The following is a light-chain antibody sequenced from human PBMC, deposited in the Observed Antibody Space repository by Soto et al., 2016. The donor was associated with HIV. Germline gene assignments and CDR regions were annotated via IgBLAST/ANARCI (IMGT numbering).Light chain of an antibody. Sequence: EIQMTQSPSSLSASVGDSVTITCRASRSISQYLNWFQQKPGKAPKLLIYDASILQSGVTLRFSGSGSGTDFALTITSLQPEDFATYYCQQSYTTPYTFGQGTKAGDQT. CDR2: DAS. J-gene: IGKJ2*01. V-gene: IGKV1-39*01. CDR1: RSISQY. CDR3: QQSYTTPYT.